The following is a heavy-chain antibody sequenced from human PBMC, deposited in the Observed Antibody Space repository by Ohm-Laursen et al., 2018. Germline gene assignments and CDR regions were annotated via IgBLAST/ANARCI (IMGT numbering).Heavy chain of an antibody. Sequence: SLRLSCSASGFTFDDYAMHWVRHGPGKGLEWVSGISWNGKNIAYADSLKGRFSVSRDNAKNSLYLQMNSLRVEDTAVYYCAKDKVTGNGNYWYFDLWGRGTLVTVSS. J-gene: IGHJ2*01. D-gene: IGHD2-8*01. CDR1: GFTFDDYA. V-gene: IGHV3-9*01. CDR3: AKDKVTGNGNYWYFDL. CDR2: ISWNGKNI.